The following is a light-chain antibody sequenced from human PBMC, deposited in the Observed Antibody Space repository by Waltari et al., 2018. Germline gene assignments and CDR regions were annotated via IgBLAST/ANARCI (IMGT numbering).Light chain of an antibody. CDR1: QSISSY. V-gene: IGKV1-39*01. J-gene: IGKJ1*01. Sequence: DIQMTQSPSTLSASVGDRVTITCRASQSISSYLNWYQQKPGNAPKLLIYAASSLQSGVPSRFSGSGSGTDFTLTISSLQPVDFATYYCQQSYSTPWTFGQGTKVEIK. CDR3: QQSYSTPWT. CDR2: AAS.